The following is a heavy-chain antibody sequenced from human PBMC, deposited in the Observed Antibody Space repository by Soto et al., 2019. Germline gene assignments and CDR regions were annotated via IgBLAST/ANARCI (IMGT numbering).Heavy chain of an antibody. CDR1: GFTFSTYW. V-gene: IGHV3-7*01. CDR3: VCGGNFVVY. D-gene: IGHD3-16*01. CDR2: INQDGSER. Sequence: EVQLVESGGGLVQPGGSLRLPCAASGFTFSTYWMTWVRQPPGKGLEWVASINQDGSERYYVDSVRGRFTISRDNAKNSLYLQMNSLRAEDTAVYYGVCGGNFVVYWGQGTLVTVSP. J-gene: IGHJ4*02.